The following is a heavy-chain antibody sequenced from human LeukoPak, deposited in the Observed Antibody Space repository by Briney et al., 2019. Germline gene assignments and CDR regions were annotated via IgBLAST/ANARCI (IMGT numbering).Heavy chain of an antibody. J-gene: IGHJ4*02. CDR3: ARVSIAVATFDY. Sequence: PSETLSLTCTVSGYSINSGYYWGWIRQPPGKGLEWIASINHSGTTYYNPSLASRVSISVDTSKNQFSLRLTSVTVADTAVYYCARVSIAVATFDYWGQGTLVTVSS. CDR1: GYSINSGYY. V-gene: IGHV4-38-2*02. D-gene: IGHD6-19*01. CDR2: INHSGTT.